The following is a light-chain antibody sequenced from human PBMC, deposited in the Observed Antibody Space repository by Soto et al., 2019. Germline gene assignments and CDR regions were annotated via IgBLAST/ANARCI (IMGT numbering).Light chain of an antibody. CDR1: SSDVGGYNY. CDR3: CSYAGSYTSPYV. V-gene: IGLV2-11*01. Sequence: QSVLTQPRSVSGSPGQSVTISCTGTSSDVGGYNYVSWYQQHPGKAPKLMIYDVSKRPSGVPDRFSGSKSGNTASLTISGLQAEDEADYYRCSYAGSYTSPYVFGTGTKVTVL. J-gene: IGLJ1*01. CDR2: DVS.